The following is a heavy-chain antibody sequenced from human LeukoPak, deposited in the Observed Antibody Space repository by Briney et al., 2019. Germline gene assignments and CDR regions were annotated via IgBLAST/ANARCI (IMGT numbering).Heavy chain of an antibody. CDR2: IYSDGSRT. V-gene: IGHV3-74*01. CDR3: ARYYYYYMDV. Sequence: GGSLRLSCAASGFTFTLYSMNWVRQAPGKGLEWVSRIYSDGSRTTYADSVKGRFTISGDNAKNTLYLQMNRLRAEDTAVYYCARYYYYYMDVWGTGTTVTVSS. J-gene: IGHJ6*03. CDR1: GFTFTLYS.